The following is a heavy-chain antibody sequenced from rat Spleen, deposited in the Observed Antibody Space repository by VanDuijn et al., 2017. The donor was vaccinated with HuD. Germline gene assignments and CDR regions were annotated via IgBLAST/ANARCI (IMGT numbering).Heavy chain of an antibody. CDR3: TALQSDFDY. V-gene: IGHV2-1*01. J-gene: IGHJ2*01. Sequence: QVQLKESGPGLVQPSQTLSLTCTVSGFSLTTNSVHWVRQPPGKGLERMGGIWGDGSTDYNLGLKSRLIISRDTSKSQVFLNLNSLQTEDTAIYYCTALQSDFDYWGQGVMVTVSS. CDR1: GFSLTTNS. CDR2: IWGDGST. D-gene: IGHD1-1*01.